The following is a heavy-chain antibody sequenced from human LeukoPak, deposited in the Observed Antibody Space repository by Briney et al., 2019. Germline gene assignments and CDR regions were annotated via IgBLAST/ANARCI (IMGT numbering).Heavy chain of an antibody. D-gene: IGHD2-2*01. V-gene: IGHV1-2*06. Sequence: ASVKVSCKASGYIFTDYYMHWVRRAPGQELGWMGRINPNSGGTNYAQKFQGRVTMTRDTSISTAYMELSRLRSDDTAVYYCARERDQLLVYYYYGMDVWGQGTTVTVSS. CDR3: ARERDQLLVYYYYGMDV. CDR1: GYIFTDYY. J-gene: IGHJ6*02. CDR2: INPNSGGT.